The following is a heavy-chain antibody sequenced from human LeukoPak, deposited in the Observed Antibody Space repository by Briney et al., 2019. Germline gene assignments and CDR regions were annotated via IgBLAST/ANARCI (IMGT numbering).Heavy chain of an antibody. CDR2: ISYDGSNK. CDR3: AREMGYPHPWRAVAGPRGYFDY. CDR1: GFTFSSYG. D-gene: IGHD6-19*01. V-gene: IGHV3-30*03. Sequence: GRSLRLSCAASGFTFSSYGMHWVRQAPGKGLEWVAVISYDGSNKYYADSVKGRFTISRDNSKNTLYLQMNSLRAEDTAVYYCAREMGYPHPWRAVAGPRGYFDYWGQGTLVTVSS. J-gene: IGHJ4*02.